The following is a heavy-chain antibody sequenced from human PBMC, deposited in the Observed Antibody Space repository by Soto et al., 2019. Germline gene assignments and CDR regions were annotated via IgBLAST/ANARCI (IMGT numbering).Heavy chain of an antibody. Sequence: GGSLRLSYAASGFTFSSYGMSWVRQAPGKGLEWVSAISGSGGSTYYADSVKGRFTISRDNSKNTLYLQMNSLRAEDTAVYYCAKAAVALYYYYYGMDVWGQGTTVTVSS. CDR3: AKAAVALYYYYYGMDV. CDR1: GFTFSSYG. J-gene: IGHJ6*02. V-gene: IGHV3-23*01. D-gene: IGHD6-19*01. CDR2: ISGSGGST.